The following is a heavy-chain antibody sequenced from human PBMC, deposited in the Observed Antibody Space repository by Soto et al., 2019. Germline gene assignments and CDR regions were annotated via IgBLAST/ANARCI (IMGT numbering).Heavy chain of an antibody. Sequence: SETLSLTCTVSGGSISSGCYYWSWIRQHPGKGLEWIGYIYYSGSTYYNPSLKSRVTISVDTSKNQFSLKLSSVTAADTAVYYCASRDDILTGYDSWGQGTLVTVSS. J-gene: IGHJ5*02. D-gene: IGHD3-9*01. CDR3: ASRDDILTGYDS. V-gene: IGHV4-31*03. CDR1: GGSISSGCYY. CDR2: IYYSGST.